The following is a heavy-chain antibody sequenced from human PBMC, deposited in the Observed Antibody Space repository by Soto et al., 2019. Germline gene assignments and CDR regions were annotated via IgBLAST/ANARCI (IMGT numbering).Heavy chain of an antibody. CDR1: GYTFTSYA. CDR2: INAGNGNT. V-gene: IGHV1-3*01. D-gene: IGHD4-4*01. J-gene: IGHJ4*02. Sequence: ASLKVSCKASGYTFTSYAMHWVRQAPGQRLEWMGWINAGNGNTKYPQKFQGRVTITRDTSASTAYMELSSLRSEDTAVYYCARSTGYLSDYWGQGTLVTVSS. CDR3: ARSTGYLSDY.